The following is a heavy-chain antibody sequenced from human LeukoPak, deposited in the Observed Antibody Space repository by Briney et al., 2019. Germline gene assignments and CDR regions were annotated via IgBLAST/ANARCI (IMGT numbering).Heavy chain of an antibody. Sequence: GGSLRLSCAASGFTFSSYAMHWVLQAPGKGLEWVAVISYDGSNKYYADSVKGRFTISRDNSKNTLYLQMNSLRAEDTAVYYCARVSGRRRYYDYWGQGTLVTVSS. V-gene: IGHV3-30*01. CDR2: ISYDGSNK. J-gene: IGHJ4*02. CDR1: GFTFSSYA. D-gene: IGHD1-26*01. CDR3: ARVSGRRRYYDY.